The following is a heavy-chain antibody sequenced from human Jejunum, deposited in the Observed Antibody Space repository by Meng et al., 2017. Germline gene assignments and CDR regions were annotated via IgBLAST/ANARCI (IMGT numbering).Heavy chain of an antibody. CDR1: GFSFSDYI. D-gene: IGHD1-26*01. CDR3: AGGRTGSAPFDY. J-gene: IGHJ4*02. Sequence: GGSLRLSCAASGFSFSDYIMDWVRQAPGKGLEWVGRSRNKANRYTTEYAASVRGRFSVSRDDAENSLFLQMNSLKPEATAVYYCAGGRTGSAPFDYWGQGTLVTVSS. V-gene: IGHV3-72*01. CDR2: SRNKANRYTT.